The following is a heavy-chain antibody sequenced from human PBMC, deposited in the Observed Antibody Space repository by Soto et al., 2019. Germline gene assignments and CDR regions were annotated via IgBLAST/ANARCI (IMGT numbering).Heavy chain of an antibody. CDR3: ARRRWSDAFDI. D-gene: IGHD2-15*01. V-gene: IGHV3-7*05. CDR2: IREDGSEK. Sequence: GGSLRLSCEASGFTFNTYWMSWVRQPPGRGLEWVTNIREDGSEKYYVDSVKGRFTISRDNTKKSLYLEMNSLRVEDTAVYYCARRRWSDAFDIRGQGTMVTVSS. CDR1: GFTFNTYW. J-gene: IGHJ3*02.